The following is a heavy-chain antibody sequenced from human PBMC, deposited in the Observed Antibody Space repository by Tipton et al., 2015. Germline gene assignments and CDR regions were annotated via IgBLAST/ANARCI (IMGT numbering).Heavy chain of an antibody. CDR1: GDSVIRGSSGSYF. Sequence: TLSLTCTVSGDSVIRGSSGSYFWTWIRQPPRKGLELVGYVFHTGTTNYNPSLKSRVTISLDTSKKQFSMNLISVTAVDTAVYYCARGLYSYGSGGYYFYGMDVWGQGTTVTVSS. V-gene: IGHV4-61*01. J-gene: IGHJ6*01. D-gene: IGHD5-18*01. CDR3: ARGLYSYGSGGYYFYGMDV. CDR2: VFHTGTT.